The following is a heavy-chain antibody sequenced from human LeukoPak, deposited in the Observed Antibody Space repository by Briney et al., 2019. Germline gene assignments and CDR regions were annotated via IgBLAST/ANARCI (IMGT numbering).Heavy chain of an antibody. J-gene: IGHJ4*02. CDR2: IYYSGGK. Sequence: SQTLSLTCTVSGGSISSGDYYWSWIRKPPGKGLEWIGYIYYSGGKYYNPSLKSRLTISIDTSKNKYSLRLTSVTAADTAVYYCARGDEGADYWGQGTPVTVSS. CDR1: GGSISSGDYY. D-gene: IGHD3-16*01. V-gene: IGHV4-30-4*08. CDR3: ARGDEGADY.